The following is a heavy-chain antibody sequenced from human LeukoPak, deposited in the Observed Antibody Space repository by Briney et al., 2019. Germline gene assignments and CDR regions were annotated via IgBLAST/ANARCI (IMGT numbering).Heavy chain of an antibody. Sequence: SETLSLTCTVSGGSISSSGYYWGWIRQPPGKWLEWIGYIYYSGSTYYNPSLKSRVTIFVDTSKNQFSLNLSSVTAADTAVYYCARLGIGWAFDSWGQGTLVTVSS. CDR1: GGSISSSGYY. V-gene: IGHV4-39*01. D-gene: IGHD6-19*01. J-gene: IGHJ4*02. CDR2: IYYSGST. CDR3: ARLGIGWAFDS.